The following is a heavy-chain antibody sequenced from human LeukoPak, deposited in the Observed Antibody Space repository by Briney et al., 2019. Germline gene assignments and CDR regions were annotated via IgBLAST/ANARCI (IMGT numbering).Heavy chain of an antibody. CDR2: ISSSSSTI. V-gene: IGHV3-48*01. CDR1: GFTFSSYS. D-gene: IGHD6-13*01. CDR3: ARVLGPGIAAAGSDY. Sequence: GGSLRLSCAASGFTFSSYSMNWVRQAPGKGLEWVSYISSSSSTIYYADSVKGRFTISRDNAKNSLYLQMNSLRAEDTAVYYCARVLGPGIAAAGSDYWGQGTLVTVSS. J-gene: IGHJ4*02.